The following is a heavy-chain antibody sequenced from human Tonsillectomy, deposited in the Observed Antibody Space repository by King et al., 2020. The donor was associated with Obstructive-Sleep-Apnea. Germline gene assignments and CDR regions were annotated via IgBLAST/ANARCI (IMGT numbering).Heavy chain of an antibody. J-gene: IGHJ3*02. CDR3: ARTGGDENSGPLDAFDI. D-gene: IGHD2-21*01. Sequence: TLKESGPTLVKPTQTLTLTCTFSGFSLSTIAGGVGWIRQPPGKALEWLALIYLDDDEYYSPSLKSRLTITKDTSKNQVVLTMTNMDPVDTATYYCARTGGDENSGPLDAFDIWGQGTMVTVSS. CDR1: GFSLSTIAGG. CDR2: IYLDDDE. V-gene: IGHV2-5*02.